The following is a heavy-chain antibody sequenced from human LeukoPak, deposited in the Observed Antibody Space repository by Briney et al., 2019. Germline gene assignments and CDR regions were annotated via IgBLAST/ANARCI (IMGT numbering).Heavy chain of an antibody. CDR3: ARAQGPDGSGSYYRFYYFDY. D-gene: IGHD3-10*01. Sequence: GASVKVSCKAFGYTFTSYGISWVRQAPGQGLEWMGWISAYNGNTNYAQKLQGRVTMTTDTSTSTAYMELRSLRSDDTAVYYCARAQGPDGSGSYYRFYYFDYWGQGTLVTVSS. V-gene: IGHV1-18*01. CDR2: ISAYNGNT. J-gene: IGHJ4*02. CDR1: GYTFTSYG.